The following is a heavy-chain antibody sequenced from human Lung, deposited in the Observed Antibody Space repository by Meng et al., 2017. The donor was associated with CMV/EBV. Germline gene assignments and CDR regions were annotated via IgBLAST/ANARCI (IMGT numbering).Heavy chain of an antibody. CDR2: IRNDATNK. CDR3: VQTFGENLDCFDY. J-gene: IGHJ4*02. V-gene: IGHV3-30*02. D-gene: IGHD3-10*01. CDR1: GVTFSRYG. Sequence: GESLKISCAVSGVTFSRYGMHWVRQAPGKGLEWVAFIRNDATNKFYADSVKGRFSISRDNSKNTLFLQMSPLRVEDTAVYYCVQTFGENLDCFDYWGQGTLVTVSS.